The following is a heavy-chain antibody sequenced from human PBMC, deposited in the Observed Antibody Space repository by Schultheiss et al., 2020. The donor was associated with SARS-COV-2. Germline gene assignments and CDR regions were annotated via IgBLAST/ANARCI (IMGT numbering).Heavy chain of an antibody. CDR2: IYYSGST. CDR3: ARVGAVAGSTYYFDY. D-gene: IGHD6-19*01. V-gene: IGHV4-59*12. Sequence: GSLRLSCAASGFTFSNAWMSWVRQPPGKGLEWIGYIYYSGSTYYNPSLKSRVTISVDTSKNQFSLKLSSVTAADTAVYYCARVGAVAGSTYYFDYWGQGTLVTVSS. J-gene: IGHJ4*02. CDR1: GFTFSNAW.